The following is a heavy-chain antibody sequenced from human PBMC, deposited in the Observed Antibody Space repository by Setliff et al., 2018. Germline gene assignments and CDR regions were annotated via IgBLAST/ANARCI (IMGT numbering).Heavy chain of an antibody. V-gene: IGHV5-51*01. CDR3: ARRRYYDSSGYYYFDY. Sequence: GESLKISCRGSGYSFTSYWIGWVRQMPGKGLEWMGIIYPGDSDTRYGPSFQGQVTISADKSISTAYLQWSSLKASDTAMYYCARRRYYDSSGYYYFDYWGQGTLVTVSS. CDR1: GYSFTSYW. J-gene: IGHJ4*02. CDR2: IYPGDSDT. D-gene: IGHD3-22*01.